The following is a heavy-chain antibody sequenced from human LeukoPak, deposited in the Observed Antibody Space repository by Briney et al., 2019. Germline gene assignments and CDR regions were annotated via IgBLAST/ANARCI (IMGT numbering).Heavy chain of an antibody. CDR1: GYTFTSYG. V-gene: IGHV1-69*13. D-gene: IGHD3-22*01. CDR2: IIPIFGTA. CDR3: ARALGSSGYSAPLVPFDY. Sequence: ASVKVSCKASGYTFTSYGISWVRQTPGQGLEWMGGIIPIFGTANYAQKFQGRVTITADESTSTAYMELSSLRSEDTAVYYCARALGSSGYSAPLVPFDYWGQGTLVTVSS. J-gene: IGHJ4*02.